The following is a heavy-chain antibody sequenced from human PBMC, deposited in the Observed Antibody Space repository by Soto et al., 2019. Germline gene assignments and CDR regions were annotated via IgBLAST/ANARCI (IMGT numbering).Heavy chain of an antibody. D-gene: IGHD3-22*01. CDR1: GFTFSSYA. CDR2: ISGSGGST. CDR3: AKVDSSGYYYVVGYYYGMDV. V-gene: IGHV3-23*01. J-gene: IGHJ6*02. Sequence: VGSLRLSCAASGFTFSSYAMSWVRQAPGKGLEWVSAISGSGGSTYYADSVKGRFTISRDNSKNTLYLQMNSLRAEDTAVYYCAKVDSSGYYYVVGYYYGMDVWGQGTTVTVSS.